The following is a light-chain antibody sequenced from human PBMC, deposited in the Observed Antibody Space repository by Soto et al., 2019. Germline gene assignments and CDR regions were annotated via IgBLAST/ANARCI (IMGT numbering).Light chain of an antibody. CDR2: STS. CDR3: LLYYGGAKEV. CDR1: SGQGTSGYY. Sequence: QAVVTQEPSLTVSPGGTVTLTCASSSGQGTSGYYPNWFQQKPGQAPRVLIYSTSNKHSWTPARFSGSLLGGKAALTLSGVQPEDEAEYYCLLYYGGAKEVFGGGTKLTVL. V-gene: IGLV7-43*01. J-gene: IGLJ2*01.